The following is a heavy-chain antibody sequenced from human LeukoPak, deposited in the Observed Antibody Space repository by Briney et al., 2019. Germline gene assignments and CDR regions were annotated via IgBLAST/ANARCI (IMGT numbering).Heavy chain of an antibody. J-gene: IGHJ6*02. D-gene: IGHD6-13*01. CDR3: ASALGIAAPSGFYYYYGMDV. Sequence: SQTRSLTCAVSVGSISSGGYSWSWIRQPPGKGLEWVGYTYHSGSTYYNPSLKSRVTISVDSSKNQFSLNLSSVPAADTAVYYCASALGIAAPSGFYYYYGMDVWAEKTTVSV. CDR1: VGSISSGGYS. V-gene: IGHV4-30-2*01. CDR2: TYHSGST.